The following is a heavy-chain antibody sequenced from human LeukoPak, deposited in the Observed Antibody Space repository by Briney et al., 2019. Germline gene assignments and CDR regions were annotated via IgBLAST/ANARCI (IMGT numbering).Heavy chain of an antibody. CDR3: ARGRNDGYYYYYYMDV. J-gene: IGHJ6*03. CDR2: ISAYNGNT. D-gene: IGHD6-13*01. V-gene: IGHV1-18*01. CDR1: GYTFTSYG. Sequence: ASVKVSCKASGYTFTSYGISWVRQAPGQGLEWMGWISAYNGNTNYAQKLQGRVTMTTDTATTTAYMELWSLTSDDTAVYYCARGRNDGYYYYYYMDVWGEGTTVTVSS.